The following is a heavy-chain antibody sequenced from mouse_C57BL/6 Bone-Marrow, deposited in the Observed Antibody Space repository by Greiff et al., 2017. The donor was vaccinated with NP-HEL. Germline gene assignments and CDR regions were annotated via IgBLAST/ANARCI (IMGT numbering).Heavy chain of an antibody. V-gene: IGHV5-9-1*02. Sequence: EVKVVESGEGLVKPGGSLKLSCAASGFTFSSYAMSWVRQTPEKRLEWVAYISSGGDYIYYADTVKGRFTISRDNARNTLYLQMSSLKSEDTAMYYCTGRCNYGFAYWGQGTLVTVSA. CDR1: GFTFSSYA. J-gene: IGHJ3*01. D-gene: IGHD2-1*01. CDR2: ISSGGDYI. CDR3: TGRCNYGFAY.